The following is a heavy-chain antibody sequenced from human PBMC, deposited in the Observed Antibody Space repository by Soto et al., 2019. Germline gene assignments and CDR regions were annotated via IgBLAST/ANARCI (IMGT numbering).Heavy chain of an antibody. CDR3: ARAWVRFLEWFVEAPETYGMDV. Sequence: GASAKVSCKASGCTFTGYYIHWVRQAPVQGLEWMGWINPNSGGTNYAQKFQGWVTMTRDTPISTAYMVLSRLRSDDTAVYYCARAWVRFLEWFVEAPETYGMDVWGQGTTVTVSS. V-gene: IGHV1-2*04. CDR1: GCTFTGYY. D-gene: IGHD3-3*01. CDR2: INPNSGGT. J-gene: IGHJ6*02.